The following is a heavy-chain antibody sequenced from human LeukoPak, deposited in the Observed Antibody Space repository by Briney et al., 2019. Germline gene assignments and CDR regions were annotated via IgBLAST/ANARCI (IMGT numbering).Heavy chain of an antibody. CDR2: IYYSGST. D-gene: IGHD6-19*01. CDR1: GGSISSYY. Sequence: SETLSLTCTVSGGSISSYYWSWIRQPPGKGLEWIGYIYYSGSTNYSPSLKSRVTISVDTSKNQFSLKLSSVTAADTAVYYCARYSSGWTGPAGPLGFDPWGQGTLVTVSS. CDR3: ARYSSGWTGPAGPLGFDP. J-gene: IGHJ5*02. V-gene: IGHV4-59*01.